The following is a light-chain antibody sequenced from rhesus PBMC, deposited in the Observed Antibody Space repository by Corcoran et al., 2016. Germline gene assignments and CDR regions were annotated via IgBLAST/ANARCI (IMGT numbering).Light chain of an antibody. Sequence: DIQMTQSPSSLSASLGDTVTISCRASQSVGSTLAWYPQRPGKAPKLLIDKASTLETGVPSRFSGRGSGTDFTLTISSLQSDDFATYYCQQYTNRPLTFGPGTKLDIK. CDR1: QSVGST. V-gene: IGKV1-22*01. CDR2: KAS. J-gene: IGKJ3*01. CDR3: QQYTNRPLT.